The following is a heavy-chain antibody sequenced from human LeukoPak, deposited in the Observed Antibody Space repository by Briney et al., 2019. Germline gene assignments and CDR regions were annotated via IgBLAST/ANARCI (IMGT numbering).Heavy chain of an antibody. J-gene: IGHJ4*02. V-gene: IGHV1-18*04. Sequence: ASVKVSCKASGYTFSNYGISWVRQAPGLGLEWMGWTSYNGNTNYAQKFQNRVTMTTDTSTTTAYMELRSLESDDTAVYYCARHSGSGWQALGYWGQGTLVTVSS. CDR1: GYTFSNYG. CDR3: ARHSGSGWQALGY. D-gene: IGHD6-19*01. CDR2: TSYNGNT.